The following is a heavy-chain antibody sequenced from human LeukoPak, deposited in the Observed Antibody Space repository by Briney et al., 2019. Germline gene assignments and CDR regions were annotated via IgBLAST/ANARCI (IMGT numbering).Heavy chain of an antibody. D-gene: IGHD3-10*01. CDR1: GFTVSSNY. CDR2: IYSGGST. CDR3: ARRFGSGSFENSEFDY. J-gene: IGHJ4*02. V-gene: IGHV3-66*01. Sequence: PGGSLRLSCAASGFTVSSNYMSWVRQAPGKGLEWVSVIYSGGSTYYADSVKGRFTISRDNAKNSLFLQMNSLRAEDTAVYYCARRFGSGSFENSEFDYWGQGTLVTVSP.